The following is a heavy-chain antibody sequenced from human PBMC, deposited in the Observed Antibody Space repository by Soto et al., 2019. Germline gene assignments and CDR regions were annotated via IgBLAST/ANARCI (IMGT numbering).Heavy chain of an antibody. Sequence: QVQLVESGGGVVQPGRSLRLSCAASGFTFSNYGMHWVRQAPGKGLEWVAVISYDGSNKYYADSVKGGFTISRDNSKNTLYLQMNSLRAEDTAGYYCAKILQLGDYVFYYYGMDVWGQGTTVTVSS. V-gene: IGHV3-30*18. CDR2: ISYDGSNK. J-gene: IGHJ6*02. CDR1: GFTFSNYG. D-gene: IGHD4-17*01. CDR3: AKILQLGDYVFYYYGMDV.